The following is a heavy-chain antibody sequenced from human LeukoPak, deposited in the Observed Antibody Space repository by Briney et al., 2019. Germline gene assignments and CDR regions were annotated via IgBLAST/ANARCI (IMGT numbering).Heavy chain of an antibody. J-gene: IGHJ6*02. CDR2: ISGSGAST. Sequence: GGSLRLSCLTSGFTLSTNAMSWVRQAPGKGLEWISGISGSGASTYYADSVKGRFTISRDDAKDTLYLQMNSLRAEDTAVYYCARDAVDTANAVWGQGTTVTVSS. CDR3: ARDAVDTANAV. V-gene: IGHV3-23*01. CDR1: GFTLSTNA. D-gene: IGHD5-18*01.